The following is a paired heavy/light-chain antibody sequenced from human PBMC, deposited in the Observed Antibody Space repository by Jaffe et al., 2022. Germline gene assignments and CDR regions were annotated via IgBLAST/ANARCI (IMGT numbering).Heavy chain of an antibody. Sequence: EVQLLESGGDLVQPGGSLRLSCAVSGFTFSTYTMTWVRQAPGKGPEWVSSISRSGENIFYADSVKGRFTISRDNSKNTLYLHMNNLRAEDTGMYYCAKDRGDSDLWGQGTLVTVSS. CDR3: AKDRGDSDL. J-gene: IGHJ5*02. CDR1: GFTFSTYT. V-gene: IGHV3-23*01. D-gene: IGHD4-17*01. CDR2: ISRSGENI.
Light chain of an antibody. V-gene: IGKV2-30*02. Sequence: DVVMTQSPLSLPVTLGQPASISCTSSQGLVHSDGNTYLSWFQQRPGQSPRRLIYKVSNRNSGVPDRFSGSGSGTDFTLKISRVEAEDVGFYYCMQGTHWPTTFGPGTRVDIK. CDR1: QGLVHSDGNTY. CDR3: MQGTHWPTT. J-gene: IGKJ3*01. CDR2: KVS.